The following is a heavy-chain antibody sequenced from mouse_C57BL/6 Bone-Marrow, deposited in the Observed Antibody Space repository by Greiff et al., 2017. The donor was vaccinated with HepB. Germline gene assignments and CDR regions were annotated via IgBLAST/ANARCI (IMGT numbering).Heavy chain of an antibody. CDR1: GFTFSSYA. V-gene: IGHV5-4*01. CDR3: ARDRDGYLLAY. Sequence: DVMLVESGGGLVKPGGSLKLSCAASGFTFSSYAMSWVRQTPEKRLEWVATISDGGSYTYYPDNVKDRFTISRDNAKNNLYLQMSHLKSEDTAMYYCARDRDGYLLAYWGQGTLVTVSA. CDR2: ISDGGSYT. J-gene: IGHJ3*01. D-gene: IGHD2-3*01.